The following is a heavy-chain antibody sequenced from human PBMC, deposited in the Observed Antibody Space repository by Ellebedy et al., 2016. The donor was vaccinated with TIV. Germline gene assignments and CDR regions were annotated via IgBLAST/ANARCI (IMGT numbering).Heavy chain of an antibody. V-gene: IGHV4-39*01. CDR3: VRGVTGYNMDAFDI. D-gene: IGHD5-24*01. CDR1: GGSISGSNFY. CDR2: ISYSGST. J-gene: IGHJ3*02. Sequence: GSLRLXCTVSGGSISGSNFYWGWIRQPPGKGLEWIGSISYSGSTYYSPSLKSRVSTSVTPSKSQFSLKLSSVTATDTAGYYCVRGVTGYNMDAFDIWGQGTMVTVSS.